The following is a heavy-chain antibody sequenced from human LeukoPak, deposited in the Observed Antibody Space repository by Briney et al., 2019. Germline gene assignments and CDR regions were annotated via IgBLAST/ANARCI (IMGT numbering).Heavy chain of an antibody. V-gene: IGHV4-30-2*02. Sequence: SETLSLTCAVSGGSISSGGYSWSWIRQPPGKGLEWIGYIYHSGSTYYNPSLNSRFTLSADTSKNQFSLRLTSVTAADTAVYYCATIKRGNIFGFFDFWGQGILVTVSS. CDR1: GGSISSGGYS. J-gene: IGHJ4*02. CDR3: ATIKRGNIFGFFDF. D-gene: IGHD5-18*01. CDR2: IYHSGST.